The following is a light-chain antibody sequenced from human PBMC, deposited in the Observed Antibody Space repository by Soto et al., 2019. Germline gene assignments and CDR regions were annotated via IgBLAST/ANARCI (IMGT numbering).Light chain of an antibody. CDR2: YDS. CDR3: QVWDSTSDHSVV. V-gene: IGLV3-21*04. Sequence: SYELTQPSSVSAAPGMTARITCGGNNIGSKSVHWYQQKPGQAPVLVIYYDSDRPSGIPERFSGSNSGNTATLTISRVEAGDEDDYYCQVWDSTSDHSVVFGGGTKLTVL. J-gene: IGLJ2*01. CDR1: NIGSKS.